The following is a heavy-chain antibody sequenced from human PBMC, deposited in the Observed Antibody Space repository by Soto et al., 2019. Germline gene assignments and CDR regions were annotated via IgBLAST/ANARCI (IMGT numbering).Heavy chain of an antibody. Sequence: ASVKVSCKASGYTFTGYYMHWVRQAPGQGLEWMGWINPNSGGTNYAQKFQGWVTMTRDTSISTAYMEQSRLRSDDTAVYYCARGPVLGYCSGGSCPLRADYYYGMDVWGQGTTVTVSS. J-gene: IGHJ6*02. V-gene: IGHV1-2*04. D-gene: IGHD2-15*01. CDR1: GYTFTGYY. CDR2: INPNSGGT. CDR3: ARGPVLGYCSGGSCPLRADYYYGMDV.